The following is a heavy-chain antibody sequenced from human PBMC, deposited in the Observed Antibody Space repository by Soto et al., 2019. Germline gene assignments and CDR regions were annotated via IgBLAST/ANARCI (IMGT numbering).Heavy chain of an antibody. CDR2: INHSGST. Sequence: PSETLSLTCAVYGGSFSGYYWSWIRQPPGKGLEWIGEINHSGSTNYNPSLKSRVTISVDTSKNQFSLKLSSVTAADTAVYYCARGWYRWFDPWGQGTLVTVS. J-gene: IGHJ5*02. V-gene: IGHV4-34*01. CDR1: GGSFSGYY. CDR3: ARGWYRWFDP. D-gene: IGHD6-13*01.